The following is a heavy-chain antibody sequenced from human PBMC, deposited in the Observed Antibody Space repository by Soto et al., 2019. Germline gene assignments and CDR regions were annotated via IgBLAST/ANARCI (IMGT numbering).Heavy chain of an antibody. V-gene: IGHV3-48*01. CDR1: GFTFSSYS. J-gene: IGHJ4*02. CDR2: ISSSSSTI. CDR3: ARSPRGGYGSGSYDY. D-gene: IGHD3-10*01. Sequence: GGSLRLSCAASGFTFSSYSMNWVRQAPGKGLEWVSYISSSSSTIYYADSVKRRFTISRDNAKNSLYLQMNSLRAEDTAVYYWARSPRGGYGSGSYDYWGQGTLVTVSS.